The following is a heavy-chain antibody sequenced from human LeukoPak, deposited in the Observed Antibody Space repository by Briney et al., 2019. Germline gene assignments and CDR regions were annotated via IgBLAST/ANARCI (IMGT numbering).Heavy chain of an antibody. CDR1: GYTFTGYY. CDR3: ARALRYSSSWYYFDY. CDR2: INPNSGGT. J-gene: IGHJ4*02. D-gene: IGHD6-13*01. Sequence: ASVSVSCKASGYTFTGYYMHWVRQAPGQGLEWMGWINPNSGGTNYAQKFQGRVTMTRDTSISTAYMELSRLRSDDTAVYYCARALRYSSSWYYFDYWGQGTLVTVSS. V-gene: IGHV1-2*02.